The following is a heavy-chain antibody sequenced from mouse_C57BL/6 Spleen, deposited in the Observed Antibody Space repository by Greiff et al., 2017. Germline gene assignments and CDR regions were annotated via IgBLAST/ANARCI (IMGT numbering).Heavy chain of an antibody. V-gene: IGHV1-69*01. CDR2: IDPSDSYT. CDR3: ARLVYDGLDY. CDR1: GYTFTSYW. Sequence: QVQLQQPGAELVMPGASVKLSCKASGYTFTSYWMHWVKQRPGQGLEWIGEIDPSDSYTNYNQKFKGKSTLTVDKSSSTAYMQLSSLTSEDSAVXYCARLVYDGLDYWGQGTTLTVSS. J-gene: IGHJ2*01. D-gene: IGHD2-3*01.